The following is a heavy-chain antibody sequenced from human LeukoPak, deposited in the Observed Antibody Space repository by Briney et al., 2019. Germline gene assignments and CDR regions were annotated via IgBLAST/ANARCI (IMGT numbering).Heavy chain of an antibody. D-gene: IGHD6-13*01. CDR3: ARDRDCSS. V-gene: IGHV3-7*01. CDR1: GLTLRSYW. CDR2: IKQEGREE. Sequence: GGSVTLFCAASGLTLRSYWLRWLRQAPGKGLEWVASIKQEGREEYSVDSVKGRFTISRDNAKNSLYLQMNSLRAEDTAIYYCARDRDCSSWGQGTLVTVSS. J-gene: IGHJ4*02.